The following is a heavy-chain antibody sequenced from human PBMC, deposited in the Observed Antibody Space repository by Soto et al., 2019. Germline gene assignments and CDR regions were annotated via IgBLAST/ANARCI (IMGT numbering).Heavy chain of an antibody. CDR1: GYTFTSYA. V-gene: IGHV1-3*01. CDR2: INAGNGNT. CDR3: ARGRGAVAGTTRYYYYYYGMDV. Sequence: ASVKVSCKASGYTFTSYAMHWVRQAPGQRLEWMGWINAGNGNTKYSQKFQGRVTITRDTSASTAYMELSSLRSEDTAVYYCARGRGAVAGTTRYYYYYYGMDVWGQGTTVTVSS. J-gene: IGHJ6*02. D-gene: IGHD6-19*01.